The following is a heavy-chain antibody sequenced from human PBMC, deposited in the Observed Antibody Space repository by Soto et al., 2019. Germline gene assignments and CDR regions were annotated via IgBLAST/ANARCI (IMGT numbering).Heavy chain of an antibody. CDR3: ARLGCGSSSYYY. CDR2: IYHSGST. CDR1: GGSISSSNW. J-gene: IGHJ4*02. V-gene: IGHV4-4*02. Sequence: QVQLQESGPGLVKPSGTLSLTCAVSGGSISSSNWWSWVRQPPGKGLEWIGEIYHSGSTNYNPSIKSRVTISVHKSKDHFSPKLSSVTAADTAVYYCARLGCGSSSYYYWRQGTVVTVSS. D-gene: IGHD6-6*01.